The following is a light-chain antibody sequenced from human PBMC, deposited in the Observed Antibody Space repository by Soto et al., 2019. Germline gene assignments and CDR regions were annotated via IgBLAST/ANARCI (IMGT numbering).Light chain of an antibody. Sequence: QSALTQPASVSGSPGQSITISCTGTSSDVGGYNYVSWYQQHPGKAPKLIIYEVSNRPSGVSNRFSSSKSGNTASLTVSGLQAEDEADYYCSSYSSVTTLWVFGGGTKLTVL. CDR3: SSYSSVTTLWV. V-gene: IGLV2-14*01. CDR2: EVS. CDR1: SSDVGGYNY. J-gene: IGLJ3*02.